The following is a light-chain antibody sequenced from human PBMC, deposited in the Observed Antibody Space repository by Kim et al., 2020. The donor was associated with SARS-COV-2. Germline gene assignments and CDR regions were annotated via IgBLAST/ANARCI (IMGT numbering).Light chain of an antibody. J-gene: IGKJ1*01. CDR1: QSVSSN. Sequence: PGERATPSSRASQSVSSNLAWYQQKPGQAPRLLIYGASTRATGIPARFSGSGSGTEFTLTISSLQSEDFAVYYCQQYNNWPPWTFGQGTKVDIK. CDR3: QQYNNWPPWT. CDR2: GAS. V-gene: IGKV3-15*01.